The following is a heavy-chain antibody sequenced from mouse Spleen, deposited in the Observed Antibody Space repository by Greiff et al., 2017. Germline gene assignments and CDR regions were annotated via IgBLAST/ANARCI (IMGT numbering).Heavy chain of an antibody. Sequence: QVQLQQPGAELVKPGASVKLSCKASGYTFTSYWMQWVKQRPGQGLEWIGEIDPSDSYTNYNQKFKGKATLTVDTSSSTAYMQLSSLTSEDSAVYYCARSDYYGSSYEFAYWGQGTLVTVSA. D-gene: IGHD1-1*01. V-gene: IGHV1-50*01. CDR2: IDPSDSYT. CDR3: ARSDYYGSSYEFAY. J-gene: IGHJ3*01. CDR1: GYTFTSYW.